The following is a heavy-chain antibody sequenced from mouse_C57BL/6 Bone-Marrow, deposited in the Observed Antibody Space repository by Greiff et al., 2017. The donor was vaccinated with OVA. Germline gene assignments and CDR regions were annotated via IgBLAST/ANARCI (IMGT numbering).Heavy chain of an antibody. V-gene: IGHV1-50*01. Sequence: VQLQQPGAELVKPGASVKLSCKASGYTFTSYWMQWVKQRPGQGLEWIGEIDPSDSYTNYNQKFKGKATLTVDTSSSTAYMQLSSLTSEDSAVYYCARGGDGYYGYFDYWGQGTTLTVSS. D-gene: IGHD2-3*01. CDR2: IDPSDSYT. CDR1: GYTFTSYW. CDR3: ARGGDGYYGYFDY. J-gene: IGHJ2*01.